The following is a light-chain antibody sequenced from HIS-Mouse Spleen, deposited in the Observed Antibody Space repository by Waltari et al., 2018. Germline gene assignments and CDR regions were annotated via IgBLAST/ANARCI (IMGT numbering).Light chain of an antibody. CDR2: EGS. CDR1: SSYVGSYNL. J-gene: IGLJ3*02. Sequence: QSALTQPASVSASPGQSITISCTGTSSYVGSYNLVSWYQQHPGKAPRPMIYEGSKRPSGVSNRFSGSKSGNTASLTISGLQAEDEADYYCCSYAGSSTWVFGGGTKLTVL. V-gene: IGLV2-23*01. CDR3: CSYAGSSTWV.